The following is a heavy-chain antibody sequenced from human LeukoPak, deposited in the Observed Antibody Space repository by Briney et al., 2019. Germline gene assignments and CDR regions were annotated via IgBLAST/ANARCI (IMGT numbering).Heavy chain of an antibody. J-gene: IGHJ4*02. D-gene: IGHD3-22*01. CDR1: GYTFTTSH. CDR3: ARDGGDGSGYYYYDY. CDR2: IIPSGGST. V-gene: IGHV1-46*04. Sequence: GASVKVSCEASGYTFTTSHMHWVRQAPGQGLEWMGIIIPSGGSTSYAQKLQGRVTMTSDTSTSTAYMELSSLKSEDTAVYYCARDGGDGSGYYYYDYWGQGTLVTVSS.